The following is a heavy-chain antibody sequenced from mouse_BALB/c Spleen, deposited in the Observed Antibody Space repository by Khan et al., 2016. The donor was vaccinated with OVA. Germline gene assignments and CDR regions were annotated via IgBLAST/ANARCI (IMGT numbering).Heavy chain of an antibody. Sequence: EVELVESGGGLVKPGGSLKLSCAASGFTFSSYAMSWVRQSPEKRLEWVAEISSGGSYTYYPDNVTGRFTISRDNAKNTLYLEMSSLRSEDTAMYYCARVLPYYGSSFDYWGQGTSLTVSS. D-gene: IGHD1-1*01. V-gene: IGHV5-9-4*01. CDR3: ARVLPYYGSSFDY. J-gene: IGHJ2*02. CDR1: GFTFSSYA. CDR2: ISSGGSYT.